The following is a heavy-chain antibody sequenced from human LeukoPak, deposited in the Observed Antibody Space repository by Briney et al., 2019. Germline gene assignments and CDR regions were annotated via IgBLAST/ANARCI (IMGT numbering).Heavy chain of an antibody. CDR1: GYTFTSYY. Sequence: RASVKVSCKASGYTFTSYYMHWVRQAPGQGLEWMGRINPNSGGTNYAQKFQGRVTMTRDTSISTAYMELSRLRSDDTAVYYCARTYYYDSSGYYALDFDYWGQGTLVTVSS. D-gene: IGHD3-22*01. CDR2: INPNSGGT. J-gene: IGHJ4*02. V-gene: IGHV1-2*06. CDR3: ARTYYYDSSGYYALDFDY.